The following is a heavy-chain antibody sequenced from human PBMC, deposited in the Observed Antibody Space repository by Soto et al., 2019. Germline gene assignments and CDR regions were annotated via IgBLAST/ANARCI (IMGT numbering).Heavy chain of an antibody. CDR1: GGSISSYY. Sequence: SETLSLTCTVSGGSISSYYWSWIRQPPGKGLEWIGYIHYSGSTNYNHSLKSRVTISVDTSKSQFSLKLSSVTAADTAVYYCARDLGTTVVTFAYWGQGTLVTVSS. CDR3: ARDLGTTVVTFAY. V-gene: IGHV4-59*01. D-gene: IGHD4-17*01. CDR2: IHYSGST. J-gene: IGHJ4*02.